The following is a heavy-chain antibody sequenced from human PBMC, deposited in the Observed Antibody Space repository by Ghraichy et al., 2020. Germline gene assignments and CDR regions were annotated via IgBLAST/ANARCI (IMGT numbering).Heavy chain of an antibody. D-gene: IGHD5-18*01. J-gene: IGHJ6*02. CDR2: ISDSGGST. Sequence: GGSLRLSCAASGFTFSSYAMSWVRQAPGKGLEWVSDISDSGGSTYYADSVKGRFTISRDNSKNTLYLQMNSLRAEDTAVYYCAKSRPPDTAIVEDYYYYGMDVWGQETTVTVSS. CDR1: GFTFSSYA. CDR3: AKSRPPDTAIVEDYYYYGMDV. V-gene: IGHV3-23*01.